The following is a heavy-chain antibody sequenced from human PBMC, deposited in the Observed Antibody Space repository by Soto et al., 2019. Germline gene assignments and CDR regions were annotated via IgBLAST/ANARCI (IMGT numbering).Heavy chain of an antibody. CDR2: IYSSGST. V-gene: IGHV4-59*08. Sequence: PSETLSLTCTVSGGSINTYHWSWIRQPPGKGLKWIGYIYSSGSTNYNPSLKSRVTISVDTSKNQFSLKLSSVTAADTAVYYCARHFSVDYFDYWGQGALVTVSS. J-gene: IGHJ4*02. CDR3: ARHFSVDYFDY. CDR1: GGSINTYH.